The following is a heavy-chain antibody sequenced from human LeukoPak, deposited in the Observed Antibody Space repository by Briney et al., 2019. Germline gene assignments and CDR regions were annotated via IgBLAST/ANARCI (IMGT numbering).Heavy chain of an antibody. Sequence: PGGSLRLSCAASGFTFSSYGMHWVRQAPGKGLEWVAFIRYDGNNKYYADSVKGRFTISRDNSKNTLFLQMNSLRAEDTAVYYCARGPPTCGGDCYFNYWGQGTLVTVSS. V-gene: IGHV3-30*02. CDR1: GFTFSSYG. J-gene: IGHJ4*02. CDR2: IRYDGNNK. D-gene: IGHD2-21*02. CDR3: ARGPPTCGGDCYFNY.